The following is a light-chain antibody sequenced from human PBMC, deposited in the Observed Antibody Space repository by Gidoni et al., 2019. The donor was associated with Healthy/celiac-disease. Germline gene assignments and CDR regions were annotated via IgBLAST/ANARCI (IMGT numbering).Light chain of an antibody. J-gene: IGKJ3*01. Sequence: DIQMTQSPSSLSASVGDRVTITCRASQSISSYLNWYQQKPGKAPKLLIDAASSLQSGVTSRFSGSGSGTDFTITISSLQPEDFATYYCQQSYSTPFTCGPGTKVDIK. CDR3: QQSYSTPFT. CDR1: QSISSY. V-gene: IGKV1-39*01. CDR2: AAS.